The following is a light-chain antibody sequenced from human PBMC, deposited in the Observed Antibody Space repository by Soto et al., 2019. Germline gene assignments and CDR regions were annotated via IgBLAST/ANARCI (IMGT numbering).Light chain of an antibody. V-gene: IGKV1-39*01. CDR2: AAS. CDR3: QQSRSTPLT. CDR1: QTISTY. J-gene: IGKJ3*01. Sequence: DIEMTQSPSSLSASVGDGVTITCRASQTISTYLNWYQHKPGTVPKLLIFAASTLQSGVPSRFSGSGSGTDFTLTISSLQPEDFATYFCQQSRSTPLTFGPGTKVDIK.